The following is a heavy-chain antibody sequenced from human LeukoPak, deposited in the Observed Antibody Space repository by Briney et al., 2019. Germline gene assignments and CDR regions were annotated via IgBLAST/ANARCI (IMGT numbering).Heavy chain of an antibody. CDR2: IWFNGSNK. Sequence: GGSLRLSCAASGFTFSSYGMHWVRQAPGKGLEWVAVIWFNGSNKYYADSAKGRFTISRDNSKNTLYLQMNSLRAEDTAVYYCARDRGSGSSYFDYWGQGTLVTVSS. CDR1: GFTFSSYG. D-gene: IGHD1-26*01. CDR3: ARDRGSGSSYFDY. V-gene: IGHV3-33*01. J-gene: IGHJ4*02.